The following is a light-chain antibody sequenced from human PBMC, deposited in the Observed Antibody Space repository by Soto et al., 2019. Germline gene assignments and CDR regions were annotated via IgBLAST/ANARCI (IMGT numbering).Light chain of an antibody. CDR1: SSDIGNVYY. CDR2: EVS. Sequence: QCLLTQPASVSGSPGQSITISCTGTSSDIGNVYYVSWYQQHPGKAPKLLIYEVSNRPSGVSSRFTGSTSGNAASLTISGLQADDEADYSCCSSTTESPYVFGNGTKV. CDR3: CSSTTESPYV. V-gene: IGLV2-14*01. J-gene: IGLJ1*01.